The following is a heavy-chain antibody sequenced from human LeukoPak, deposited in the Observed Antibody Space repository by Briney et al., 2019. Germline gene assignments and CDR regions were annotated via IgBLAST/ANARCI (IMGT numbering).Heavy chain of an antibody. J-gene: IGHJ4*02. V-gene: IGHV1-2*02. Sequence: GASVKVSCKASGYTFTGYYLHWVRQAPGQGLEWMGWINPNSGGTNYAQKFQGRVTMTRDTSFSTAYMELSRLRSDDTAVYYCAREADIVATIFDYWGQGTLVTVSS. CDR3: AREADIVATIFDY. D-gene: IGHD5-12*01. CDR1: GYTFTGYY. CDR2: INPNSGGT.